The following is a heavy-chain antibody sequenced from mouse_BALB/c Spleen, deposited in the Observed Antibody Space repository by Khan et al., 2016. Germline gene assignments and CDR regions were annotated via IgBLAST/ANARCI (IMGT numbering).Heavy chain of an antibody. J-gene: IGHJ2*01. Sequence: QIQLVQSGPELKKPGETVKISCKASAYNFTNYGMNWVKQAPGKGLNWMGWINTYTGEPTYTDDFKGRFAFSLETYASTAYLQINNLKNEDMATCFCAIFPSSDYWGQGTTLTVSS. CDR3: AIFPSSDY. CDR1: AYNFTNYG. V-gene: IGHV9-1*02. CDR2: INTYTGEP.